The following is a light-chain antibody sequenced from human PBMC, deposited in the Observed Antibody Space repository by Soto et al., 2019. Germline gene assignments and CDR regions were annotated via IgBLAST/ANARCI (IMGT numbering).Light chain of an antibody. Sequence: SYELTQPPSVSVSPGQTARITCSGDKLGDKYVCWYQQKPGQSPVLVIYQDIKRPSGIPERLSGSNSGNTATLTISGAQAMDEADYYCQAWDNSTVVFGGGTKLTVL. CDR2: QDI. J-gene: IGLJ2*01. CDR1: KLGDKY. CDR3: QAWDNSTVV. V-gene: IGLV3-1*01.